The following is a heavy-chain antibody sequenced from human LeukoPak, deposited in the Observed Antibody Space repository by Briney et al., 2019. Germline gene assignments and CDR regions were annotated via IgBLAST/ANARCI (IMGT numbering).Heavy chain of an antibody. CDR1: GYTFTGYY. J-gene: IGHJ4*02. CDR2: INPNSGGT. D-gene: IGHD3-22*01. Sequence: GASVKVSCKASGYTFTGYYMHWVRQAPGQGLEWMGWINPNSGGTNYAQKFQGRVTMTRDTSISTAYMELSRLRSDDTAVYYCASLGDSSGYYYPTHFDYWGQGTLVTVSS. V-gene: IGHV1-2*02. CDR3: ASLGDSSGYYYPTHFDY.